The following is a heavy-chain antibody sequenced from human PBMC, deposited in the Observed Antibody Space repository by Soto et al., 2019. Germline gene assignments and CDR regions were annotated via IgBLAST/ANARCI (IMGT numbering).Heavy chain of an antibody. CDR3: AKDCGSGVCGGDCYSGEHYYYGMDV. J-gene: IGHJ6*02. Sequence: QVQLVESGGGVVQPGRSLRLSCAASGFTFSSYGMHWVRQAPGKGLEWVAVISYDGSNKYYADSVKGRFTISRDNSKNTLYLQMNSLRAEDTAVYYCAKDCGSGVCGGDCYSGEHYYYGMDVGGQGTTVTVS. CDR1: GFTFSSYG. V-gene: IGHV3-30*18. D-gene: IGHD2-21*02. CDR2: ISYDGSNK.